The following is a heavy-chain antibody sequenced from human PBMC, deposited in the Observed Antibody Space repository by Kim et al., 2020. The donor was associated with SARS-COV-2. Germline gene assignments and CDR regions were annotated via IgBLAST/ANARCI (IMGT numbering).Heavy chain of an antibody. CDR3: AKELVAFDILAGSDY. Sequence: GGSLRLSCAASGFTFSSYAMSWVRQAPGKGLEWVSAISGSGGSTYYADSVKGRFTISRDNSKNTLYLQMNSLRDEDTAVYYCAKELVAFDILAGSDYWGQGTLVTVSS. J-gene: IGHJ4*02. V-gene: IGHV3-23*01. CDR2: ISGSGGST. D-gene: IGHD3-9*01. CDR1: GFTFSSYA.